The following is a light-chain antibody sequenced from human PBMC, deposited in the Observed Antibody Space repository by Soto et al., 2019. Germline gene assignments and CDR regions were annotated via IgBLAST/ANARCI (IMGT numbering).Light chain of an antibody. CDR2: EVS. CDR3: SAYGSSSPLNV. J-gene: IGLJ1*01. CDR1: SSDVCGYNF. Sequence: QSALTQPASVSGSPGQSITISCTGTSSDVCGYNFVSWYQQNPGRAPKLMIYEVSNRLSGVSDRFSGSKSGNTASLTISGLQAEYEGDYYCSAYGSSSPLNVFGTGTKVTVL. V-gene: IGLV2-14*01.